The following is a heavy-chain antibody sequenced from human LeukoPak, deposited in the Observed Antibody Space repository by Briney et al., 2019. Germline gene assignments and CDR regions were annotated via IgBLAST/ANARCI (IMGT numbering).Heavy chain of an antibody. D-gene: IGHD1-7*01. J-gene: IGHJ4*02. V-gene: IGHV4-59*01. CDR2: IHYSGST. CDR1: GGSIRSYY. Sequence: PSETLPLTCTVSGGSIRSYYWSWIRQPPGKGLEWIGYIHYSGSTNYNPSLKSRVTISVDTSKNQFSLKLSSVTAADTAVYYCARGEYNWNYDYWGQGTLVTVSS. CDR3: ARGEYNWNYDY.